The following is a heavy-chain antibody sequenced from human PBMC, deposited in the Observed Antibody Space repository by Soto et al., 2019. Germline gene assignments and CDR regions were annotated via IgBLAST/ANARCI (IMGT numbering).Heavy chain of an antibody. CDR1: GYTFTSYD. Sequence: ASVKVSCKASGYTFTSYDINWVRQSTGQGLEWMGWMNPNSGNTGYAQKFQGRVTMTRNTSISTAYMELSSLRSEDTAVYYCAGSFEKSVLMVYDRYYFDDWGQGTLVTVDS. J-gene: IGHJ4*02. D-gene: IGHD2-8*01. CDR2: MNPNSGNT. CDR3: AGSFEKSVLMVYDRYYFDD. V-gene: IGHV1-8*01.